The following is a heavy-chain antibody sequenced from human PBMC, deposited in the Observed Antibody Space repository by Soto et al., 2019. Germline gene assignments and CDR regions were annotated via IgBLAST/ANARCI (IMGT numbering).Heavy chain of an antibody. Sequence: QLQLQESGPGLVKPSETLSLTCSVSGDSINSDKYYWGWIRQPPGKGLEWIGSIYFRGNTYYNPSLQTRVTISLAKSKSQFSLKLNSVTAADSAVYFCARLEELATISYYFDFWGQGALVTVSS. CDR3: ARLEELATISYYFDF. D-gene: IGHD1-1*01. CDR2: IYFRGNT. CDR1: GDSINSDKYY. V-gene: IGHV4-39*01. J-gene: IGHJ4*02.